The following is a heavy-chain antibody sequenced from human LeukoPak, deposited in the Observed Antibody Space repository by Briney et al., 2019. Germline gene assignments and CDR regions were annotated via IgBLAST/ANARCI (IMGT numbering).Heavy chain of an antibody. CDR1: GFTFSSYA. CDR3: AKADSVYRYGDTYYFDY. D-gene: IGHD3-16*02. Sequence: GGSLRLSCAASGFTFSSYAMSWVRQAPGKGLEWVSAISGSGGSTYYVDSVKGRFTSSRDNSKNTLYLQMNSLRAEDTAVYYCAKADSVYRYGDTYYFDYWGQGTLVTVSS. J-gene: IGHJ4*02. V-gene: IGHV3-23*01. CDR2: ISGSGGST.